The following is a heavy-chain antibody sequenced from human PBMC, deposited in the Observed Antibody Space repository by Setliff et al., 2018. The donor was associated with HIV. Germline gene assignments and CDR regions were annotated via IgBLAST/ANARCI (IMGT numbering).Heavy chain of an antibody. J-gene: IGHJ4*02. D-gene: IGHD3-22*01. CDR2: VHNSGGT. V-gene: IGHV4-39*07. CDR3: ARTPEDYDQYFFDR. CDR1: GGSISTNSYY. Sequence: PSETLSLTCTVSGGSISTNSYYWGWIRQSPGKGLEWVGNVHNSGGTNYNPSLEGRVTISVDTSKNQFSLKLSSVTAADTAVYYCARTPEDYDQYFFDRWGQGTLVTVSS.